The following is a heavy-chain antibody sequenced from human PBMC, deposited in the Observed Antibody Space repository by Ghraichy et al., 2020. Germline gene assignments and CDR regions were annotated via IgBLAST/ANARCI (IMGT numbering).Heavy chain of an antibody. D-gene: IGHD6-6*01. Sequence: GESLNISCAASGFTFSSYSMNWVRQAPGKGLEWVSSISSSSSYIYYADSVKGRFTISRDNAKNSLYLQMNSLRAEDTAVYYCARGPYSSSPYYFDYWGQGTLVTVSS. CDR2: ISSSSSYI. J-gene: IGHJ4*02. CDR3: ARGPYSSSPYYFDY. V-gene: IGHV3-21*01. CDR1: GFTFSSYS.